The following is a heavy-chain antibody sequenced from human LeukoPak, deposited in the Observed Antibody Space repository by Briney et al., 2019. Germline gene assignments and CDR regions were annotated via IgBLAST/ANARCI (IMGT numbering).Heavy chain of an antibody. J-gene: IGHJ6*02. V-gene: IGHV3-21*01. CDR3: AKELDSSSWSPFYYGMDV. Sequence: GGSLRLPCAASGFTFSSYSMNWVRQAPGKGLEWVSSISSSSSYIYYADSVKSRFTISRDNSKNTLYLQMNSLRAEDTAVYYCAKELDSSSWSPFYYGMDVWGQGTTVTVSS. CDR2: ISSSSSYI. CDR1: GFTFSSYS. D-gene: IGHD6-13*01.